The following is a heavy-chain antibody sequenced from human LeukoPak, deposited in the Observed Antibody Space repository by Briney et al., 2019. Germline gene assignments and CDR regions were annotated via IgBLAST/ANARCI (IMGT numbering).Heavy chain of an antibody. CDR1: GFTFSDYS. V-gene: IGHV3-21*01. CDR3: VRDLMGSGSTTAYLHH. CDR2: IGRSSRHV. Sequence: GGSLRLSCAASGFTFSDYSMNWVRQAPGKGLEWVSSIGRSSRHVYYAGSVKGRFTISRDNAKNSLYLQMNSLRAEDMAVYFCVRDLMGSGSTTAYLHHWGQGTLVTVSS. D-gene: IGHD1-1*01. J-gene: IGHJ1*01.